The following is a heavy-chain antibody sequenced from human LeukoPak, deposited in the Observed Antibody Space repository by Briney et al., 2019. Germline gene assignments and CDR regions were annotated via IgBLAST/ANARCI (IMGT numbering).Heavy chain of an antibody. CDR1: GYSITTDYW. D-gene: IGHD3-22*01. CDR3: ARVGGNDSTGHYSVDY. CDR2: QHHSGIT. J-gene: IGHJ4*02. Sequence: PSETLSLTCAVSGYSITTDYWWGWLRPTPGGRLEWIGSQHHSGITSYNQSLKSRVTISIDTSKNRVSLRLSSVTAADTAVYYCARVGGNDSTGHYSVDYWGQGTLVIVSS. V-gene: IGHV4-38-2*01.